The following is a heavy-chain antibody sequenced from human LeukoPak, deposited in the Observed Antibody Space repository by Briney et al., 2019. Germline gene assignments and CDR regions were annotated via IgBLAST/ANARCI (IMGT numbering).Heavy chain of an antibody. CDR2: IDHSGST. CDR1: DESFIGYY. CDR3: ARGNRPYGEHEAFDI. V-gene: IGHV4-34*01. J-gene: IGHJ3*02. D-gene: IGHD3-10*01. Sequence: SETLPLTCAVYDESFIGYYCSWIRRPPRKGLEWIGEIDHSGSTNYNPSLQSRVNISVDTSKNQFSLKVSSVSAADTAVYYCARGNRPYGEHEAFDIWGHGTTVTVSP.